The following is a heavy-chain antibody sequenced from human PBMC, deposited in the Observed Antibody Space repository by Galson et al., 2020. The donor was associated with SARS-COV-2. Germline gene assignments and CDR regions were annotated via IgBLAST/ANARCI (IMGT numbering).Heavy chain of an antibody. CDR2: ISSSGSTI. V-gene: IGHV3-48*03. CDR1: GFTFSSYE. J-gene: IGHJ6*02. D-gene: IGHD5-18*01. Sequence: GESLKISCAASGFTFSSYEMNWVRQAPGKGLEWVSYISSSGSTIYYADSVKGRFTISRDNAKNSLYLQMNSLRAEDTAVYYCARDQTRGVQLWFGYYGMDVWGQGTTVTVSS. CDR3: ARDQTRGVQLWFGYYGMDV.